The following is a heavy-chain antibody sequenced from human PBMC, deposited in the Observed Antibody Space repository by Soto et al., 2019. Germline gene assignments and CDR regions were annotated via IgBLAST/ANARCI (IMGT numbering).Heavy chain of an antibody. CDR2: ISYDGNNT. J-gene: IGHJ4*01. Sequence: PGGSLRLSCAASGFTFETYGMHWVRQAPGKGLEWVALISYDGNNTYYADSVKGRFTISRDISKNTLHLQLNSLRAEDTGVYYCAKECLYNALDDWGQGTLVTVSS. D-gene: IGHD1-1*01. V-gene: IGHV3-30*18. CDR1: GFTFETYG. CDR3: AKECLYNALDD.